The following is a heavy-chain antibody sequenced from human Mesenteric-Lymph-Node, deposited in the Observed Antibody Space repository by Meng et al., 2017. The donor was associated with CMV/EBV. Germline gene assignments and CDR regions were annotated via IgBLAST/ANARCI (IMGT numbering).Heavy chain of an antibody. CDR2: ISGSGGNT. J-gene: IGHJ4*02. D-gene: IGHD1-26*01. CDR3: AKGGSPSN. Sequence: GGSLRLSCAASGFTFGSFTMSWVRQAPGKGLEWVSAISGSGGNTYYADSVKGRFTISRDNSKNTLYLQMNSLRAEDTAVYYCAKGGSPSNWGQGTLVTVSS. CDR1: GFTFGSFT. V-gene: IGHV3-23*01.